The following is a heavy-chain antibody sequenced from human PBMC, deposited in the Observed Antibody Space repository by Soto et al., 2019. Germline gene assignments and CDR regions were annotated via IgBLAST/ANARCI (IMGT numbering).Heavy chain of an antibody. CDR1: GGRFMSYA. CDR2: IIPNSGNT. V-gene: IGHV1-8*02. CDR3: ARIDSSGWSKPRVYGMDV. J-gene: IGHJ6*02. Sequence: GASVEVSCEASGGRFMSYAMSWVRQAPGQGLEWMGGIIPNSGNTGYAQKFQGRVTMTRNTSISTAYMELSSLRSEDTAVYYCARIDSSGWSKPRVYGMDVWGQGTTVTVSS. D-gene: IGHD6-19*01.